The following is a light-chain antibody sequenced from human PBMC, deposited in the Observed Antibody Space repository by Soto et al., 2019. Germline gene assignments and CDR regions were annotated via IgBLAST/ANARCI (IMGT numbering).Light chain of an antibody. CDR2: AAS. Sequence: DIQMTQSPSPLSASVGDRVTITCRASQGIDNHLAWFQQKPGKAPNLLIYAASTLQSGVPSRFTGSGSGTDFTLTISSLQPEDAAIYYCQKCKVAPFTFGGGTKVDIK. V-gene: IGKV1-27*01. J-gene: IGKJ4*01. CDR3: QKCKVAPFT. CDR1: QGIDNH.